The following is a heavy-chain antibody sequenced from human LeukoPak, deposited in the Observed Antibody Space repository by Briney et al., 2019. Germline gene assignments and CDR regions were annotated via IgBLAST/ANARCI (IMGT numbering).Heavy chain of an antibody. CDR3: AKDRVLVVPAAIFDY. V-gene: IGHV3-23*01. CDR2: ISNSGGNT. J-gene: IGHJ4*02. CDR1: GFTFSSYA. Sequence: PGGSLRLSCAASGFTFSSYAMSWVRQAPGKGLEWVSGISNSGGNTYYADPVKGRFTISRDYSKNTLYLQMNSLRAEDTAVYYCAKDRVLVVPAAIFDYWGQGTLVTVSS. D-gene: IGHD2-2*01.